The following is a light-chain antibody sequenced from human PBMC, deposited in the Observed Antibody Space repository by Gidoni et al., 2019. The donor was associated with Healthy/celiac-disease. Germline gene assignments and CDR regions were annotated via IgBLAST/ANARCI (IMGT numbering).Light chain of an antibody. J-gene: IGKJ1*01. CDR2: GAS. CDR3: QQYGRSSAA. CDR1: QAVSNSY. Sequence: SVLTRSPGTRSLSQGERATLSCRASQAVSNSYLAWYLQQPGQAPILLIYGASNRATGTPDSFSGSGSATDFPLIISRLAPEDFATYYCQQYGRSSAAFXPXTKVEIK. V-gene: IGKV3-20*01.